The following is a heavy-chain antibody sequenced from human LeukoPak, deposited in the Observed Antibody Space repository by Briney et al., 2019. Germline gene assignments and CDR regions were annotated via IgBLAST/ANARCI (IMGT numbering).Heavy chain of an antibody. V-gene: IGHV3-33*01. J-gene: IGHJ4*02. CDR3: VRELPPVVQYYFDH. CDR2: IWYDGSNI. D-gene: IGHD2-21*01. Sequence: GRSLRLSCAASGFTFSDYIMHWVRQAPGKGLEWGAVIWYDGSNIYYADSVKGRFTISRDNSRNTLYLQMNRLRAEDTAVYYCVRELPPVVQYYFDHWGPGTLVTVSS. CDR1: GFTFSDYI.